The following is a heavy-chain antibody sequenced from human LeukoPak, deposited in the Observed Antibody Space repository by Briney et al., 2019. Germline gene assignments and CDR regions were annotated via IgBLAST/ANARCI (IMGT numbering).Heavy chain of an antibody. CDR1: GFTFSSYA. CDR3: AKTSAGIRGGYFDY. CDR2: INDSGGNT. D-gene: IGHD3-10*01. Sequence: GGSLRLSCAASGFTFSSYAMSWVRQAPGKGLEWVSLINDSGGNTYYADSVKGRFTISRDNSKNTLFLQMSSLSAEDTAVYYCAKTSAGIRGGYFDYWGQGTLVTVSS. V-gene: IGHV3-23*01. J-gene: IGHJ4*02.